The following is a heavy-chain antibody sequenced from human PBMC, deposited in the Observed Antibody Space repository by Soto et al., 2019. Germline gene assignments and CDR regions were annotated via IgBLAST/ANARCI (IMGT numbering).Heavy chain of an antibody. V-gene: IGHV3-23*01. J-gene: IGHJ4*02. D-gene: IGHD2-15*01. CDR2: ISGSGGST. Sequence: GGSLRLSCAASGFTFSSYAMSWVRQAPGKGLEWVSVISGSGGSTSYADSVGGRFTISRDNSKNTLYLQMNSLRAEDTAVYYCAKEDSAGLSAYYFDFWGQGSLVTVSS. CDR3: AKEDSAGLSAYYFDF. CDR1: GFTFSSYA.